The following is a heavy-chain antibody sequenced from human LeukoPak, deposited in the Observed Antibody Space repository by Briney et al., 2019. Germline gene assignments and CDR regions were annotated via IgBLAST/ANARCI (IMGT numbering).Heavy chain of an antibody. J-gene: IGHJ3*02. CDR2: IWYDGSDK. Sequence: GGSLRLSCAASGFTFGSYGMHWVRQAPGKGLEWGAVIWYDGSDKYYGESVKGRFTISRDNSKNTLYLQMNSLSAEDTAIYHCAREKSDAFDIWGQGTMVTVSS. CDR1: GFTFGSYG. V-gene: IGHV3-33*01. CDR3: AREKSDAFDI.